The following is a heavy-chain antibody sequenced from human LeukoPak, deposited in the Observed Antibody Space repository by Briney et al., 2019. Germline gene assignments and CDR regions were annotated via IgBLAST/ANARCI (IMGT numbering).Heavy chain of an antibody. D-gene: IGHD6-13*01. J-gene: IGHJ6*03. CDR3: AKDATAVPGTVYMDV. CDR1: GFTFSSYS. V-gene: IGHV3-48*04. Sequence: GGSLRLSCAASGFTFSSYSMNWVRQAPGKGLEWVSYISSSSSTIYYADSVKGRFTISRDNAKNSLYLHMTSLRAEDTALYYCAKDATAVPGTVYMDVWGKGTSVTISS. CDR2: ISSSSSTI.